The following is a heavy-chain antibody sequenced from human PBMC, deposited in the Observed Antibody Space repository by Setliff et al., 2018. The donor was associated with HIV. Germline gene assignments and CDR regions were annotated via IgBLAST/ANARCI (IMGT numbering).Heavy chain of an antibody. V-gene: IGHV4-39*01. CDR2: VYYSGST. D-gene: IGHD4-17*01. J-gene: IGHJ5*02. Sequence: TSETLSLTCTVSGGSISSASYFWGWIRQSPGRGLEWIGSVYYSGSTYYNPSLRSRITISVDMSKNQFSLKLNSVTAADTAIYYCARHRPYGDYDPNWFDPWGRGTLVTVSS. CDR3: ARHRPYGDYDPNWFDP. CDR1: GGSISSASYF.